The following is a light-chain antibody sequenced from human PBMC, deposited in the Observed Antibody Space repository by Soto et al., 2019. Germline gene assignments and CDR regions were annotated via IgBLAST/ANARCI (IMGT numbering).Light chain of an antibody. V-gene: IGKV1-27*01. CDR3: QKYNIATQR. CDR2: AAS. Sequence: SQMPRSPRAPSASVGDSVTITCRASQGIRNYLAWYQQKPGKVPKLLIYAASTLQSGVPSRFSGSGSGTDFTLTISCLQPEDVATYYCQKYNIATQRFGQGARLEIK. CDR1: QGIRNY. J-gene: IGKJ5*01.